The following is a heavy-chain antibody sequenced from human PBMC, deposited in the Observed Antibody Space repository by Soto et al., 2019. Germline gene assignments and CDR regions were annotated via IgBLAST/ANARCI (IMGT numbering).Heavy chain of an antibody. V-gene: IGHV4-30-2*01. Sequence: SETLSLTCAVSGGSISSGGYSWIWIRHPPGKGLEWIGYIYHSGSTYYNPSLKSRVTISVDRSKNQFSLKLSSVTAADTAVYYCARELLWFGEYGGFDYWGQGTLVTVS. D-gene: IGHD3-10*01. CDR3: ARELLWFGEYGGFDY. J-gene: IGHJ4*02. CDR1: GGSISSGGYS. CDR2: IYHSGST.